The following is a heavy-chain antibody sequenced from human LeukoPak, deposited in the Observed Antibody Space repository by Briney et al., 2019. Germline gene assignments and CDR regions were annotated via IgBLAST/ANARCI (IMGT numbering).Heavy chain of an antibody. CDR2: INPNSGGT. CDR1: GYTFTGYY. CDR3: ARGGEYYYGMDV. Sequence: ASVKVSCKASGYTFTGYYMHWVRQAPGQGFEWMGRINPNSGGTNYAQKFQGRVTMTRDTSISTAYMELSRLRSDDTAVYYCARGGEYYYGMDVWGQGTTVTVSS. V-gene: IGHV1-2*06. J-gene: IGHJ6*02. D-gene: IGHD2-21*01.